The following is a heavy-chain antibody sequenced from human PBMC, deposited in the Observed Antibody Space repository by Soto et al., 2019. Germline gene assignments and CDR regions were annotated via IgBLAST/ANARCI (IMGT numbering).Heavy chain of an antibody. V-gene: IGHV3-48*03. CDR2: INGGGDVK. D-gene: IGHD3-3*01. J-gene: IGHJ5*01. CDR1: GFPFAYYE. CDR3: ARLSGDGFWKSYSPYNLFES. Sequence: PGGSLRLSCAASGFPFAYYEIHWVRQAPGKGLDWVAYINGGGDVKYYADSVEGRFTISRDNAKNALFLQMDNLRAEDTAIYYCARLSGDGFWKSYSPYNLFESWGQGALVTVSS.